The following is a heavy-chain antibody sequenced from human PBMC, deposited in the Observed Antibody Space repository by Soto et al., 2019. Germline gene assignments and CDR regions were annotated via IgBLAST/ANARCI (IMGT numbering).Heavy chain of an antibody. Sequence: GGSLRLFFEAPGLIFSSYAMNWFRQAPGKGLQWVSSITGSSDYTSYIASVKGRFTISRDNSKNTLYLQMNSLRAEDTAVYFCAKEQITGAHYALDYWSQGTLVTVSS. D-gene: IGHD2-8*02. V-gene: IGHV3-23*01. CDR2: ITGSSDYT. CDR1: GLIFSSYA. J-gene: IGHJ4*02. CDR3: AKEQITGAHYALDY.